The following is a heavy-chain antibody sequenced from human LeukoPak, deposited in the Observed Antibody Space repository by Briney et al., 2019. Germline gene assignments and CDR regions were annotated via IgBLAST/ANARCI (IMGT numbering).Heavy chain of an antibody. CDR2: ISSSGSTI. CDR1: GFTFSSYG. CDR3: ARPSNYYDSSGYYLDY. V-gene: IGHV3-48*03. Sequence: PGGSLRLSCAASGFTFSSYGMNWVRQAPGKGLEWVSYISSSGSTIYYADSVKGRFTISRDNAKNSLYLQMNSLRAEDTAVYYCARPSNYYDSSGYYLDYWGQGTLVTVSS. J-gene: IGHJ4*02. D-gene: IGHD3-22*01.